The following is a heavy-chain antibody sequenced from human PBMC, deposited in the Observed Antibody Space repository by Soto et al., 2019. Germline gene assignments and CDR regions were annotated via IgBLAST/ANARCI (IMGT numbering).Heavy chain of an antibody. CDR1: GGSISSYY. V-gene: IGHV4-59*01. CDR3: ARGSTRRTAMGQQPHDY. J-gene: IGHJ4*02. CDR2: IYYSGST. Sequence: SETLSLTCTVSGGSISSYYWSWIRQPPGKGLEWIGYIYYSGSTNYNPSLKSRVTISVDTSKDQFSLKLSSVTAADTAVYYCARGSTRRTAMGQQPHDYWGQGTLVTVSS. D-gene: IGHD5-18*01.